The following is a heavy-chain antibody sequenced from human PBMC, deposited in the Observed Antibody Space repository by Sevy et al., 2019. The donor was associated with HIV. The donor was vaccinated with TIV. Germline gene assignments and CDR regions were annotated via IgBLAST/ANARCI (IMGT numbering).Heavy chain of an antibody. CDR3: ARPIGDRQYCSGGSCYEVWYYYYGMDV. V-gene: IGHV3-48*02. D-gene: IGHD2-15*01. CDR1: GFTFSSYS. J-gene: IGHJ6*02. Sequence: GGSLRLSCAASGFTFSSYSMNWVRQAPGKGLEWVSYISSSSSTIYYAHSVKGRFTISRDNAKNSLYLQMNSLRDEDTAVHYCARPIGDRQYCSGGSCYEVWYYYYGMDVWGQGTTVTVSS. CDR2: ISSSSSTI.